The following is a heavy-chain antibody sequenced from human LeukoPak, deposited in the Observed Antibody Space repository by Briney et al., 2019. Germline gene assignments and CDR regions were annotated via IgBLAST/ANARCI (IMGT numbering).Heavy chain of an antibody. J-gene: IGHJ4*02. V-gene: IGHV3-23*01. Sequence: GGSLRLSCAASGFTFSSYGMNWVRQAPGKGLEWVSGIGNSGSTYYADSVKGRFAISRDNSKNTLYLQMNSLGAEDTAVYYCAKISDSRSSSDYWGQGTLVTVSS. CDR1: GFTFSSYG. CDR3: AKISDSRSSSDY. D-gene: IGHD6-6*01. CDR2: IGNSGST.